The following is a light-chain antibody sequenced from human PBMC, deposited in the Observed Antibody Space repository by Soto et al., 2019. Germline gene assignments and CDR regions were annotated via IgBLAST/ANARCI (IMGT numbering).Light chain of an antibody. CDR2: GAS. CDR1: ESVSTN. Sequence: EIEMTHSPATLSLAPCERVTLSCRASESVSTNLAWYQQKAGQAPRLLIYGASSRATGIPDRFSGSGSGTDFTLTISRLEPEDFAVYYCQQYGSSPRTFGQGTKVDIK. V-gene: IGKV3-20*01. J-gene: IGKJ1*01. CDR3: QQYGSSPRT.